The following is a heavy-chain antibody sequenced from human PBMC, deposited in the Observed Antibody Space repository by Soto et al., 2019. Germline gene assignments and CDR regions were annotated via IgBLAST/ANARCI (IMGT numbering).Heavy chain of an antibody. Sequence: QVTVKESGPVLVKPTETLTLTCTVSGFSLSNVGLGVSWVRQPPGKALEWLAHIFSNDEKSYSTSLKSRPTISKDISKSQVVLTMTNMDPVDTATYYCAATYSTSWYWFDPWGQGTLVTVSS. J-gene: IGHJ5*02. D-gene: IGHD6-13*01. CDR2: IFSNDEK. V-gene: IGHV2-26*01. CDR1: GFSLSNVGLG. CDR3: AATYSTSWYWFDP.